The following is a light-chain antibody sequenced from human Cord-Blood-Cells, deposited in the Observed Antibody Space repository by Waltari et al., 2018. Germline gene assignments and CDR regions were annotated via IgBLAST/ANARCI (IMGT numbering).Light chain of an antibody. CDR2: EGS. CDR3: CSYAGSSTFV. V-gene: IGLV2-23*03. CDR1: SSDVGSDNL. J-gene: IGLJ1*01. Sequence: QSALTQPASVSGSPGQSITISCTGTSSDVGSDNLVSRYQQHPGKAPKLMIYEGSKRPSGVSNRCSGSKSGNTASLTISGLQAEDEADYYCCSYAGSSTFVFGTGTKVTVL.